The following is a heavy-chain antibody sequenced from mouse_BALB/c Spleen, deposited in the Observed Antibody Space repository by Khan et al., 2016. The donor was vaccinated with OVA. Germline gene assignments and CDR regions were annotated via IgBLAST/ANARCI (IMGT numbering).Heavy chain of an antibody. V-gene: IGHV2-9*02. CDR1: GFSLSNYG. Sequence: QVQLKESGPGLVAPSQTLSITCTVSGFSLSNYGVHWVRQPPGKGLEWLGVIWAGGSTNHNSALMSRLTISKDNSKSQVFLKMNSLQTDDTAMYDGARAFYNGAWFAYWGQGTLVTVSA. CDR2: IWAGGST. J-gene: IGHJ3*01. CDR3: ARAFYNGAWFAY. D-gene: IGHD1-3*01.